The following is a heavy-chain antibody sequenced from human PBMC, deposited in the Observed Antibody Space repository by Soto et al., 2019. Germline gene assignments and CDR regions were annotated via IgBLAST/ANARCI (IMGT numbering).Heavy chain of an antibody. V-gene: IGHV1-69*01. CDR3: ARETPSAAAAYYDSGLDV. Sequence: QVQLVQSGAEVKKAGSSVKVSCKVSGGTFSSYFINWVRQAPGQGLEWVGGIIPVFGTGSYAEKFQGRVTITADESTSTAYMELSRLRSDDMAFYYCARETPSAAAAYYDSGLDVWGQGTTVTVPS. J-gene: IGHJ6*02. CDR1: GGTFSSYF. CDR2: IIPVFGTG. D-gene: IGHD6-13*01.